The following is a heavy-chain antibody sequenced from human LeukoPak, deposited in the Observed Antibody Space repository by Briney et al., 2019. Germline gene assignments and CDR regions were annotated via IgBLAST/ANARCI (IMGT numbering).Heavy chain of an antibody. CDR1: GGSLSGSSYY. CDR3: ARHRYFDY. CDR2: IYYSGST. J-gene: IGHJ4*02. V-gene: IGHV4-39*01. Sequence: SETLSLTCTVSGGSLSGSSYYWGWIRQPPGKGLEWIGSIYYSGSTYYNPSLKSRVTISVDTSKNQFSLKLSSVTAADTAVYYCARHRYFDYWGQGTLVTVSS.